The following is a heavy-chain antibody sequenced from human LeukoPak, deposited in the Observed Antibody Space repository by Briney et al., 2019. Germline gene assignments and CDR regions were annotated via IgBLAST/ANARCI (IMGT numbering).Heavy chain of an antibody. CDR3: ARNPRTPGDYMDV. Sequence: SVKVSCKASGGTFNTYSICWVRQAPGQGLEWMGRIIPIFDTTTYAQKFQGRVTITTDESSSIAYMELSSLRSEDTAVYYCARNPRTPGDYMDVWGKGTTVTVSS. V-gene: IGHV1-69*05. J-gene: IGHJ6*03. CDR2: IIPIFDTT. CDR1: GGTFNTYS. D-gene: IGHD1-14*01.